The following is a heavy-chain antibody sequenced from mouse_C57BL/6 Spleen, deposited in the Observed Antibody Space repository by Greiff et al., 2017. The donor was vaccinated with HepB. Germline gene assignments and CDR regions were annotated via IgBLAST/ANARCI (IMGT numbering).Heavy chain of an antibody. CDR2: IHPSDSDT. V-gene: IGHV1-74*01. Sequence: QVQLQQPGAELVKPGASVKVSCKASGYTFTSYWMHWVKQRPGQGLEWIGRIHPSDSDTNYNQKFKGKATLTVDKSSSTAYMQLSSLTSEDSAVYYCATGGTTVVATYYYAMDYWGQGTSVTVSS. J-gene: IGHJ4*01. D-gene: IGHD1-1*01. CDR1: GYTFTSYW. CDR3: ATGGTTVVATYYYAMDY.